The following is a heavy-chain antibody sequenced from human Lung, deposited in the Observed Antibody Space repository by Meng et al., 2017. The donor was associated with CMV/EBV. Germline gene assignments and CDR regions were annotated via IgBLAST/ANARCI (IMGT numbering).Heavy chain of an antibody. D-gene: IGHD3-10*01. CDR2: VNSYTGDT. V-gene: IGHV1-18*04. J-gene: IGHJ5*02. CDR1: GYSFNSYI. CDR3: SRISMIRGIIITGWFEP. Sequence: ASXXVSXKAYGYSFNSYINSWVRQAPGQGLEWMGWVNSYTGDTDYAQQFQERITMTTDTSTTTVYMELRSLRTDDTAAYYCSRISMIRGIIITGWFEPWGQGNXVTVSS.